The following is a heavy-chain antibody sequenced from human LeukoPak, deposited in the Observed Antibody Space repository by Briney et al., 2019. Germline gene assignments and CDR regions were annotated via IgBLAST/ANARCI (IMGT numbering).Heavy chain of an antibody. CDR1: GGSFSGYY. CDR3: ARRGVVVIRSFDY. V-gene: IGHV4-34*01. CDR2: INHSGST. J-gene: IGHJ4*02. D-gene: IGHD3-22*01. Sequence: SETLSLTCAVYGGSFSGYYWSWIRQPPGKGLEWIGEINHSGSTNYNPSLTSRVTISVDTSKNQFSLKLSSVTATDTAVYYCARRGVVVIRSFDYWGQGTLVTVSS.